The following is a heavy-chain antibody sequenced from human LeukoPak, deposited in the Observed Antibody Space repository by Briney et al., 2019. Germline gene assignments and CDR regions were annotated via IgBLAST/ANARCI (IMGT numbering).Heavy chain of an antibody. CDR3: AKDVEATMIGQALSSDFDY. CDR1: GFTFSSYA. CDR2: ISGSGGST. V-gene: IGHV3-23*01. D-gene: IGHD3-22*01. J-gene: IGHJ4*02. Sequence: PGGSLRLSCAASGFTFSSYAMSWVRQAPGKGLEWVSAISGSGGSTYYADSVKGRFTISRDNSKNTLYLQMNSLRAEDTAVYYCAKDVEATMIGQALSSDFDYWGQGTLVTVSS.